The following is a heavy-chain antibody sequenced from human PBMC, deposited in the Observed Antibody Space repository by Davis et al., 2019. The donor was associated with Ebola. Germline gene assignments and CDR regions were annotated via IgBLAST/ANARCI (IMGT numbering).Heavy chain of an antibody. V-gene: IGHV3-48*02. CDR3: ARDWFGETD. CDR1: GFSFSNCD. D-gene: IGHD3-10*01. J-gene: IGHJ4*02. CDR2: ISGSGSSI. Sequence: GESLKISCAASGFSFSNCDMNWVRQAPGKGLEWVSRISGSGSSISYADSVKGRFTISRENAKNSLSLQMNSLRDEDTAVYYCARDWFGETDWGQGTLVTVSS.